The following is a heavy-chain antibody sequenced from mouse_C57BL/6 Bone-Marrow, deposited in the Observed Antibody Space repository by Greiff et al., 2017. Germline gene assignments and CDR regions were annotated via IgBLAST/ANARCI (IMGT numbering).Heavy chain of an antibody. V-gene: IGHV1-80*01. Sequence: LVESGAELVKPGASVKISCKASGYAFSSYWMNWVKQRPGKGLEWIGQIYPGDGDTNYNGKFKGKATLTADKSSSTAYMQLSSLTSEDSAVYFCANYGSDYYAMDYWGQGTSVTVSS. CDR1: GYAFSSYW. CDR2: IYPGDGDT. D-gene: IGHD1-1*01. CDR3: ANYGSDYYAMDY. J-gene: IGHJ4*01.